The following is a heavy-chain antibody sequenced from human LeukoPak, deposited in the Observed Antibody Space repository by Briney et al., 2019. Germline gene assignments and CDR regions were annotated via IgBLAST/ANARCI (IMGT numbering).Heavy chain of an antibody. J-gene: IGHJ5*02. D-gene: IGHD2-8*01. Sequence: GASVKVSCKASGYTFTGYYMHWVRQAPGQGLEWMGWINPNSGGTNYAQKLQGRVTMTTDTSTSTAYMELRSLRSDDTAVYYCARAMVPANWFDPWGQGTLVTVSS. CDR2: INPNSGGT. V-gene: IGHV1-2*02. CDR1: GYTFTGYY. CDR3: ARAMVPANWFDP.